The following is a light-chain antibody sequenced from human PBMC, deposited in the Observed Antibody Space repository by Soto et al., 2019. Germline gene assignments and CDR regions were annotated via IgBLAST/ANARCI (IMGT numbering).Light chain of an antibody. V-gene: IGKV1-5*01. CDR2: DAS. J-gene: IGKJ4*01. CDR3: QQYNSYPPN. CDR1: QSIGSW. Sequence: DVQMTQSPSTLSASVGDRVTITCRASQSIGSWLAWYQQKPGKAPKLLIYDASILENGVPSRFSGSGSGTELALTISSLQADDFAIYYCQQYNSYPPNFGGGTTVEIK.